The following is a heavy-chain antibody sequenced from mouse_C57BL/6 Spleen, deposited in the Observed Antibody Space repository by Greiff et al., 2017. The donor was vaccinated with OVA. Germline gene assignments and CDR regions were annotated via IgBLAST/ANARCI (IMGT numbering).Heavy chain of an antibody. J-gene: IGHJ4*01. CDR2: IDPSDSET. CDR1: GYTFTSYW. Sequence: VQLQQPGAELVRPWSSVKLSCKASGYTFTSYWMHWVKQRPIQGLEWIGNIDPSDSETHYNQKFKDKATLTVDKSSSTAYMQLSSLTSEDSAVYYCARETPYYYAMDYWGQGTSVTVSS. V-gene: IGHV1-52*01. CDR3: ARETPYYYAMDY.